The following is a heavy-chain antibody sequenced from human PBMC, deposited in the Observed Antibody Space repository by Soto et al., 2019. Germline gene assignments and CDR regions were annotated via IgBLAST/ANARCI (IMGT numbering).Heavy chain of an antibody. J-gene: IGHJ3*01. CDR2: IIPISGTA. CDR1: GGTFSSYA. D-gene: IGHD3-22*01. V-gene: IGHV1-69*13. Sequence: ASVKVSCKASGGTFSSYAMSWVRQAPGQGLEWMGGIIPISGTANYAQKFKGGVTINADQSTSTAYVELSSLRSADTAVYYCARACYDSSGYYRNAFDVWGQGTLVTVSS. CDR3: ARACYDSSGYYRNAFDV.